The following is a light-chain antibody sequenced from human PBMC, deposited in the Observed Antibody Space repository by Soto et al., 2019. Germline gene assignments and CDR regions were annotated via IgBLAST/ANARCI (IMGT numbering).Light chain of an antibody. V-gene: IGKV3-11*01. J-gene: IGKJ4*01. CDR3: QQRRDWPIT. CDR2: DAS. Sequence: EIVLTQSPATLSLSPGERATLSCRASQNINEYLIWYQQKPGQAPRLLIHDASKRSTGIPARFSGSGSGTDFTLPISSLEPEDFAGYYCQQRRDWPITFGGGTKVE. CDR1: QNINEY.